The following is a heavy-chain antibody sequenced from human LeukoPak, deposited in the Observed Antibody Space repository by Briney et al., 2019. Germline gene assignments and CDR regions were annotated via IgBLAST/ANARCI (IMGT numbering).Heavy chain of an antibody. CDR1: GGSISSYY. Sequence: SETLSLTCTVSGGSISSYYWSCIRRPPGKGLEWIGYIYNTVSTNYNPSLKSRVTISADTSKNQFSLKLSSVTAADTAVYYCARGRDYALYDYWGQGTLVTVSS. CDR2: IYNTVST. CDR3: ARGRDYALYDY. J-gene: IGHJ4*02. D-gene: IGHD4-17*01. V-gene: IGHV4-59*01.